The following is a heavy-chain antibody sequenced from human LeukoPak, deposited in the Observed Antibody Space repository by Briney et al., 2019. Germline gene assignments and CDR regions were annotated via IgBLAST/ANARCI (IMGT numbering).Heavy chain of an antibody. CDR1: GFTFSSYG. CDR2: ISYDGSNK. Sequence: GRSLRLSCAASGFTFSSYGMDWVRQAPGKGLEGVAVISYDGSNKYYADSVKGRFTISRDKSKSTLYLQMNSLRAEDTAVYDCAKGGKVVAVPDWFDPWGQGTLVTVSS. V-gene: IGHV3-30*18. D-gene: IGHD2-15*01. CDR3: AKGGKVVAVPDWFDP. J-gene: IGHJ5*02.